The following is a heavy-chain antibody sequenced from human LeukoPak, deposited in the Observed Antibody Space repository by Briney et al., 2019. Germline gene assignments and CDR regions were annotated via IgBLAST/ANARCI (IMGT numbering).Heavy chain of an antibody. J-gene: IGHJ4*02. Sequence: GGSLRLSCAASGFTFSSYGMHWVRQAPGKGLEWVSFIRYVGSNKYYADSVKGRFTISRDNSKNTLYLQMNSLRGEDTAVYYGAKDLWFGEGGIDYWGQGTLVTVSS. V-gene: IGHV3-30*02. CDR2: IRYVGSNK. CDR1: GFTFSSYG. D-gene: IGHD3-10*01. CDR3: AKDLWFGEGGIDY.